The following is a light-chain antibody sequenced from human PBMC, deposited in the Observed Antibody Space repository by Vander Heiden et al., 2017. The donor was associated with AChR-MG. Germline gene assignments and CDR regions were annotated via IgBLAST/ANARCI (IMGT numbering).Light chain of an antibody. J-gene: IGKJ1*01. CDR3: QHYYHYPAT. V-gene: IGKV1-5*03. CDR1: QSISRQ. CDR2: EAS. Sequence: DIHMTQSPSTLSASVGDRVTITCRASQSISRQLAWYQQKPGKAPKLLIFEASRLESGIPSRFSGSGSETEFTLTISSLHPDDFATYYCQHYYHYPATFGPGTKAEIK.